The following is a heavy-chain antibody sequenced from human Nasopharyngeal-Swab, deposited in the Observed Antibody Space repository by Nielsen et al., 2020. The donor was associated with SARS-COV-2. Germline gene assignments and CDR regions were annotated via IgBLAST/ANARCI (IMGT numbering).Heavy chain of an antibody. Sequence: GGSLRLSCAASGFTFSNYRMHWVRQAPGKGLPWAPRIIGDGSSLNYADFVKGRFTISTDNAKSTLYLEMNSLRAEDTAVYYCARGRGSSTSMIGYWGQGTLVTVSS. D-gene: IGHD2/OR15-2a*01. V-gene: IGHV3-74*01. CDR3: ARGRGSSTSMIGY. J-gene: IGHJ4*02. CDR1: GFTFSNYR. CDR2: IIGDGSSL.